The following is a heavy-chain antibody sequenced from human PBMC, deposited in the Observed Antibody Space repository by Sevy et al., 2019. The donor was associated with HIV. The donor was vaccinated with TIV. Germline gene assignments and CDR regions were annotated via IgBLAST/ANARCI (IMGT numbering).Heavy chain of an antibody. J-gene: IGHJ4*02. Sequence: GGYLRLSCVASGFTFSSYEMNWVRQAPGKGLEWVSYISNSGTSMYYSDSVKGRFTISRDNARNSLYLQMNSLRAEDTAVYYCARDLPTTATTLAHFDCWGQGTLVTVSS. CDR3: ARDLPTTATTLAHFDC. CDR2: ISNSGTSM. V-gene: IGHV3-48*03. CDR1: GFTFSSYE. D-gene: IGHD4-17*01.